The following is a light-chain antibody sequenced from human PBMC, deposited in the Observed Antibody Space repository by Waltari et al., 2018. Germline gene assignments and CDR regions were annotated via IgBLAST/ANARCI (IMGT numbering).Light chain of an antibody. CDR1: QTFGQY. CDR3: QHYVRLPAT. J-gene: IGKJ1*01. CDR2: DAS. V-gene: IGKV3-20*01. Sequence: EIVLTQSPGTLSLSPGERATLSCRASQTFGQYLAWYQQKPGQAPRLLIYDASIRASGIPDRFSGSGSGTDFSLTISTLEPEDFAVYYCQHYVRLPATFGQGTKVEIK.